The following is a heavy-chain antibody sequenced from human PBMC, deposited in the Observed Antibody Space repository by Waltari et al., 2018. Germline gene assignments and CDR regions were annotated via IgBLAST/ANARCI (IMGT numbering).Heavy chain of an antibody. D-gene: IGHD2-21*01. Sequence: QVQLVQSGAEVKKPGSSVKVSCKASGGTFRSYAISWVRQAPGQGIEWMGRVIPILGTANYSQKFQGRVTITADKSTSTAYMELSRLRSEGTAVYYCARAPNHDSQGLLLGMDVWGQGTTVTVSS. J-gene: IGHJ6*02. CDR2: VIPILGTA. CDR1: GGTFRSYA. CDR3: ARAPNHDSQGLLLGMDV. V-gene: IGHV1-69*08.